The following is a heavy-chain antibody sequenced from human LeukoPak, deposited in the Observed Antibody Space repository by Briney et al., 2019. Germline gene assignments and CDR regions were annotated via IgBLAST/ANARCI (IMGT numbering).Heavy chain of an antibody. CDR2: IYHSGST. CDR1: GGSISSGGYS. J-gene: IGHJ5*02. V-gene: IGHV4-30-2*01. D-gene: IGHD1-26*01. CDR3: VRMYSRQHGFDL. Sequence: SETLSLTCAVSGGSISSGGYSWSWIRQPPGKGLEWIGYIYHSGSTYYNPSLKSRVTISVDRSKNQFSLKLSSVTAADTAVYYCVRMYSRQHGFDLWGQGTLVTVSS.